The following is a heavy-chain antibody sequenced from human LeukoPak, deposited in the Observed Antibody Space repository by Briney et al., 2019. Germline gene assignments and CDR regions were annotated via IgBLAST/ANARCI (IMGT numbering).Heavy chain of an antibody. CDR2: IYWSSSGT. J-gene: IGHJ4*02. Sequence: AGGSLRLSCVVSGFNSEDHAMHWVRQAPGKGLEWVSGIYWSSSGTGYADSVKGRFSISGDNTKGSLFLQLNSLRAEDTAVYYCARDLGYCTNGVCHTRFDYWGQGTLVAVSS. CDR1: GFNSEDHA. CDR3: ARDLGYCTNGVCHTRFDY. D-gene: IGHD2-8*01. V-gene: IGHV3-9*02.